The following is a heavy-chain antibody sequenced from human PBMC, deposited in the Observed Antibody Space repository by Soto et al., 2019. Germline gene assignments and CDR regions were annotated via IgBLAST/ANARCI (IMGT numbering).Heavy chain of an antibody. CDR1: GGSISSSSYY. V-gene: IGHV4-39*02. CDR3: ARDRETYYDFWSAPGY. D-gene: IGHD3-3*01. CDR2: IYYSGST. J-gene: IGHJ4*02. Sequence: SETLSLTCTVSGGSISSSSYYWGWIRQPPGKGLEWIGSIYYSGSTYYNPSLKSRVTISVDTSKNQFSLRAEDTAVYYCARDRETYYDFWSAPGYWGQGTLVTVS.